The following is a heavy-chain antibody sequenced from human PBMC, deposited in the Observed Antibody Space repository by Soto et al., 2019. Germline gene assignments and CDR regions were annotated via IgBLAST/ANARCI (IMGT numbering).Heavy chain of an antibody. J-gene: IGHJ4*01. CDR3: ARRPYYFDY. CDR2: IYYSGST. V-gene: IGHV4-39*01. CDR1: GGSISSSSYY. Sequence: SETLSLTCTVSGGSISSSSYYWGWIRQPPGKGLEWIGSIYYSGSTYYNPSLKSRVTISVDTSKNQFSLKLSSVTAADTAVYYCARRPYYFDYWGQGTLVTVSS.